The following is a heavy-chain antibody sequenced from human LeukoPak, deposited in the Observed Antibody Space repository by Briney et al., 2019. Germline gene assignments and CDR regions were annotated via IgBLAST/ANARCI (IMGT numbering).Heavy chain of an antibody. Sequence: GGSLRLSCAGSGFSFSSCGMHGVRQAPGKGLEWVSVIYSGGSTYYADSVKGRFTISRDNSKNTLYLHMNSLRAEDTAVYYCARDMSPWETRNPDAFDIWGQGTMVTVSS. CDR2: IYSGGST. D-gene: IGHD1-14*01. J-gene: IGHJ3*02. V-gene: IGHV3-53*01. CDR1: GFSFSSCG. CDR3: ARDMSPWETRNPDAFDI.